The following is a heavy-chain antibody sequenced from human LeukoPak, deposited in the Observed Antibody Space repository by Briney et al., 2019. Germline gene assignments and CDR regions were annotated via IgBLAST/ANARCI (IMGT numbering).Heavy chain of an antibody. V-gene: IGHV4-34*01. D-gene: IGHD3-22*01. J-gene: IGHJ4*02. Sequence: SETLSLTCAVYGGSFSGYYWSWIRQPPGKGLEWIGEINHSGSTNYNPSLKSRVTISVDTSKNQFSLKLSSVTAADTAVYYCARSPYYYDSSGYYPFDYWAREPWSPSPQ. CDR1: GGSFSGYY. CDR2: INHSGST. CDR3: ARSPYYYDSSGYYPFDY.